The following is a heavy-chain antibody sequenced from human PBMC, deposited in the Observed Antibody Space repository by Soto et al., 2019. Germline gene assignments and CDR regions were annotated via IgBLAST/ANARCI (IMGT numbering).Heavy chain of an antibody. CDR1: GYTFTSYY. D-gene: IGHD3-9*01. CDR2: INPSGGST. J-gene: IGHJ5*02. V-gene: IGHV1-46*03. Sequence: ASVKVSCKASGYTFTSYYMHWVRQAPGQGLEWMGIINPSGGSTSYAQKFQGRVTMTRDTSTSTVYMELSSLRSEDTAVYYCARALVYRRAYYDILTGKRVNWFDPWGQGTLVTVSS. CDR3: ARALVYRRAYYDILTGKRVNWFDP.